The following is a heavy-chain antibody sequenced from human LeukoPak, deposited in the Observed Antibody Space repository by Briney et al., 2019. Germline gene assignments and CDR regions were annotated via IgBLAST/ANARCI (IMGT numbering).Heavy chain of an antibody. J-gene: IGHJ5*02. V-gene: IGHV1-69*04. CDR2: IIPILGIA. Sequence: ASLKVSCKASGGTFSSYAISWVRQAPGQGLEWMGRIIPILGIANYAQKFQGRVTIPADKSTSTAYMELSSLRSEDTAVYYCARGSGPDYYDSSGYTFDPWGQGTLVTVST. CDR3: ARGSGPDYYDSSGYTFDP. D-gene: IGHD3-22*01. CDR1: GGTFSSYA.